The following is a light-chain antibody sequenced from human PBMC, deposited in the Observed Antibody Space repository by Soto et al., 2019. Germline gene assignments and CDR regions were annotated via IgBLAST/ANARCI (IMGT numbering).Light chain of an antibody. CDR2: GAS. CDR3: QQCDTPRTWT. J-gene: IGKJ1*01. Sequence: EIVLTQSPGTLSLSPGERATLSCRDSQSVSSNSLAWYQQKPGQAPSLLIYGASSRASGIPDRFSGSGSGTDFTLTISRLEPEDVAVYYWQQCDTPRTWTVGQGTKLDIK. CDR1: QSVSSNS. V-gene: IGKV3-20*01.